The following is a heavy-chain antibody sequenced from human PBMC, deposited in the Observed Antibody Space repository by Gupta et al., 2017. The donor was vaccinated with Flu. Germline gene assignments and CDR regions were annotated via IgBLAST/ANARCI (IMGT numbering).Heavy chain of an antibody. J-gene: IGHJ6*02. CDR3: ARTAVYFDMNV. Sequence: EVQLAQSGGGLVQPGGSLRLSCAAPVFIFSDWYMDWARLVPGKGLQWVARIRDKGKGSSTDYAASVIGRFRIFREDSRNSVYLQMDSLRIEDTALYYCARTAVYFDMNVWGQGTTVTVSS. CDR2: IRDKGKGSST. D-gene: IGHD2-21*02. V-gene: IGHV3-72*01. CDR1: VFIFSDWY.